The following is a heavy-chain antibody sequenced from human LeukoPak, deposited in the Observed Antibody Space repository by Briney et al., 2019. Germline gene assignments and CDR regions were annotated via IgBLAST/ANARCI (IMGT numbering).Heavy chain of an antibody. D-gene: IGHD5-24*01. J-gene: IGHJ3*02. V-gene: IGHV3-21*04. CDR1: GFTFSTYS. CDR2: ITSSSAYI. Sequence: GGSLRLSCAASGFTFSTYSMNWVRQAPGKGLEWVSTITSSSAYIYYADSVKGRFTISRGNAKNSLYLQMNSLRSEDTAVYYCAREGPRDGYNDAFDIWGQGTMVTVSS. CDR3: AREGPRDGYNDAFDI.